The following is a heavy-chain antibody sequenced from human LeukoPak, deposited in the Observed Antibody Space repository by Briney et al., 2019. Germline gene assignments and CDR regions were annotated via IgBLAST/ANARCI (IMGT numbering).Heavy chain of an antibody. Sequence: GGSLRLSCAASGFTFSSYEMNWVRQAPGKGLEWVSYISSSGSTIYYADSVKGRFTISRDNAKNSLYLQMNSLRAEDTAVYYCASVVPAGPVDYWGQGTLVTVSS. J-gene: IGHJ4*02. CDR1: GFTFSSYE. D-gene: IGHD2-2*01. V-gene: IGHV3-48*03. CDR2: ISSSGSTI. CDR3: ASVVPAGPVDY.